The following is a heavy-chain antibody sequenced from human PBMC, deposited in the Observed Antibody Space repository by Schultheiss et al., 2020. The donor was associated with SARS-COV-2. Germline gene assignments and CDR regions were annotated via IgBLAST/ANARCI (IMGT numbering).Heavy chain of an antibody. CDR2: INHSGST. V-gene: IGHV4-34*01. CDR1: GGSISSYY. D-gene: IGHD3-22*01. Sequence: SETLSLTCTVSGGSISSYYWSWIRQPPGKGLEWIGEINHSGSTNYNPSLKSRVTISVDTSKNQFSLKLSSVTAADTAVYYCARADYDSRGYYHTPFDYWGQGTLVTVSS. CDR3: ARADYDSRGYYHTPFDY. J-gene: IGHJ4*02.